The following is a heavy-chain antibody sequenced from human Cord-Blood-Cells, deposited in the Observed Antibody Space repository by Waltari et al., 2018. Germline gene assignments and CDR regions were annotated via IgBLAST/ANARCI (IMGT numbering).Heavy chain of an antibody. CDR3: ARGGSGGDYFDY. D-gene: IGHD3-10*01. CDR1: GGSISSSSYY. V-gene: IGHV4-39*01. Sequence: QLQLQESGPGLVKPSETLSLTCTVSGGSISSSSYYWGWIRQPPGKGREWIGSIYYSGSTYYNPPLKGRVTISVDTSKNQFSLKLSSVTAADTAVYYCARGGSGGDYFDYWGQGTLVTVSS. CDR2: IYYSGST. J-gene: IGHJ4*02.